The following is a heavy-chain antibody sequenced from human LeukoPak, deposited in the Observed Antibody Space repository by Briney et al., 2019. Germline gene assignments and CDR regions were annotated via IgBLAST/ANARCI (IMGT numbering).Heavy chain of an antibody. CDR1: GFTFSSYA. D-gene: IGHD4-11*01. CDR2: ISGSGGST. V-gene: IGHV3-23*01. Sequence: GGSLRLSCAASGFTFSSYAMSWVRQAPGEGLEWVSGISGSGGSTYYADSVKGRFTISRDNSKNTLYLQMDSLRAEDTAVYYCAKGLGKATVTPLGYWGQETLVTVSS. CDR3: AKGLGKATVTPLGY. J-gene: IGHJ4*02.